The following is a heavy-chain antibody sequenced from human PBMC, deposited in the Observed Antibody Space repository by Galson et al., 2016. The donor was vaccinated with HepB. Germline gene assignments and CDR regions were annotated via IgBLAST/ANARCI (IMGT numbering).Heavy chain of an antibody. CDR2: INPNSGAT. D-gene: IGHD2-15*01. J-gene: IGHJ4*02. V-gene: IGHV1-2*02. Sequence: SCKVSGYPFTDAYMHWVRQAPGQGFEWMGWINPNSGATGYAQKFQGRVTMTRDTSVSTVFMELSRLRSDDTAVYYCARGRQGGYFDYWGQGTLVTVSS. CDR1: GYPFTDAY. CDR3: ARGRQGGYFDY.